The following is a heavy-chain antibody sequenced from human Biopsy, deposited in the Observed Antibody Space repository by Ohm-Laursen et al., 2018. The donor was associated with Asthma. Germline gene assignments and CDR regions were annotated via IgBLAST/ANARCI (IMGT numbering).Heavy chain of an antibody. Sequence: SLRLSCAASGFTFDDFAMHWVRQAPGKGLEWVASVSWNSRDIAYADSVRGRFAISRDNAKNSLYLQMNSLRVEDTAFYHCTKDTGELGMSASDVWGQGTMVAVSS. CDR2: VSWNSRDI. V-gene: IGHV3-9*01. CDR3: TKDTGELGMSASDV. CDR1: GFTFDDFA. J-gene: IGHJ3*01. D-gene: IGHD7-27*01.